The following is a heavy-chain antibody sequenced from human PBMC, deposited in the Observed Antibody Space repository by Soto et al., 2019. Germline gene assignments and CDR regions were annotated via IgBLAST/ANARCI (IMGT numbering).Heavy chain of an antibody. V-gene: IGHV1-69*13. Sequence: ASVKVSCKASGGTFSSYAISWVRQAPGQGLEWMGGIIPIFGTANYAQKFQGRVTITADESTSTAYMELSSLTSEDTAIYYCARDNSRTFPAAPGDKKSDSSGWWFDPWGQGTLVTVSS. D-gene: IGHD6-13*01. CDR3: ARDNSRTFPAAPGDKKSDSSGWWFDP. CDR1: GGTFSSYA. CDR2: IIPIFGTA. J-gene: IGHJ5*02.